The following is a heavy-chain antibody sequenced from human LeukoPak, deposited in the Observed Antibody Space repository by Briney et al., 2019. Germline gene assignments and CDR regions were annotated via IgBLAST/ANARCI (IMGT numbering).Heavy chain of an antibody. D-gene: IGHD3-3*01. CDR1: GGSISSSSYY. CDR3: ARGERYDFWSGYYTVENWFDP. V-gene: IGHV4-39*07. CDR2: IYYSGST. J-gene: IGHJ5*02. Sequence: SETLSLTCTVSGGSISSSSYYWGWIRQPPGKGLEWIGSIYYSGSTYYNPSLKSRVTISVDTSKNQLSLKLSSVTAADTAVYYCARGERYDFWSGYYTVENWFDPWGQGTLVTVSS.